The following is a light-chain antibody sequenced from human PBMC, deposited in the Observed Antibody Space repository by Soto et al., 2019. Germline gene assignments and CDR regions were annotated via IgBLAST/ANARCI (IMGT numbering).Light chain of an antibody. V-gene: IGLV2-14*03. Sequence: QSVLTQPASVSGSPGQSITIPCTGTRNDIGGNNYVSWYQQFPGKAPKLIIYDVTNRPSGVSFRFSGSNSCNTASLTISVLQAEDEAGYHCSSYSSTSSRRLFGAGTKVTVL. CDR3: SSYSSTSSRRL. CDR2: DVT. CDR1: RNDIGGNNY. J-gene: IGLJ1*01.